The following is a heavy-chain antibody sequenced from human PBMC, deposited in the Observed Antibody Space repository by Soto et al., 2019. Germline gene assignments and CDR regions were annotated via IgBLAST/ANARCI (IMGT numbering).Heavy chain of an antibody. Sequence: GGSLRFSCAASGFTFSSYGMHWVRQAPGKGLEWVAVIWYDGSNKYYADSVKGRFTISRDNSKNTLYLQMNSLRAEDTAVYYCARDVLHDYSNYGYYYYGMDVWGQGTTVTVSS. V-gene: IGHV3-33*01. CDR1: GFTFSSYG. CDR2: IWYDGSNK. J-gene: IGHJ6*02. D-gene: IGHD4-4*01. CDR3: ARDVLHDYSNYGYYYYGMDV.